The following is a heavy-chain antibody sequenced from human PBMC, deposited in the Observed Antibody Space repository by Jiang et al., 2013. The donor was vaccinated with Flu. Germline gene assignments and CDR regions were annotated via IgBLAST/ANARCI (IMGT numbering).Heavy chain of an antibody. Sequence: SELKKPGASVKVSCKASGYIFSTYAMNWVRQAPGQGLEWMGWINTNTGNPTYAQAFTGRFVFSLDTSVSTAYLQISSLKADDTAVYYCARDRSTSYDGFDIWGQGTMVTVSS. CDR1: GYIFSTYA. V-gene: IGHV7-4-1*02. CDR3: ARDRSTSYDGFDI. J-gene: IGHJ3*02. D-gene: IGHD6-13*01. CDR2: INTNTGNP.